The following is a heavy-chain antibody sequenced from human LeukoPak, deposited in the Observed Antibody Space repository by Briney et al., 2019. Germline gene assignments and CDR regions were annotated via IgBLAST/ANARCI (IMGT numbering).Heavy chain of an antibody. CDR2: ISGSGGST. CDR3: ARGRSITLLRGVAMSDGFDI. CDR1: GFTFSSYA. J-gene: IGHJ3*02. V-gene: IGHV3-23*01. Sequence: GGSLRLSCAASGFTFSSYAMSWVCQAPGKGLEWVSAISGSGGSTYYADSVKGRFTISRDNAKKSLYLQMNGLRADDTAVYYCARGRSITLLRGVAMSDGFDIWGQGTMVTVSP. D-gene: IGHD3-10*01.